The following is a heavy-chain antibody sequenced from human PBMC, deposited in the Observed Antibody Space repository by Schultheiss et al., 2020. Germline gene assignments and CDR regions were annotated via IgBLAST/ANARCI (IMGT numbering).Heavy chain of an antibody. J-gene: IGHJ6*03. Sequence: SETLSLTCTVSGGSISSGYYWGWIRQPPGKGLEWIGYIYYSGSTYYNPSLKSRVTISVDTSKNQFSLKLSSVTAADTAVYYCARTGEGYCSSTSCYFLEYCYYYYMDVWCKGTTVTVSS. V-gene: IGHV4-38-2*02. D-gene: IGHD2-2*01. CDR2: IYYSGST. CDR3: ARTGEGYCSSTSCYFLEYCYYYYMDV. CDR1: GGSISSGYY.